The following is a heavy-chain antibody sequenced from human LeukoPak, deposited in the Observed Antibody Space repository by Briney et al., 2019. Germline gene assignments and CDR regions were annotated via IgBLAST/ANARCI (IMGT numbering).Heavy chain of an antibody. D-gene: IGHD4-11*01. CDR2: INGGGVNT. CDR3: AKDLYSNYGPADY. J-gene: IGHJ4*02. V-gene: IGHV3-23*01. Sequence: GGSLRLSCAASGFTLSSYSMNWVRQAPGKGLEWVSTINGGGVNTHYADSVGGRFTISRDNSKNTLFLQMNSLRDEDTAVYYCAKDLYSNYGPADYWGQGNLVTVSS. CDR1: GFTLSSYS.